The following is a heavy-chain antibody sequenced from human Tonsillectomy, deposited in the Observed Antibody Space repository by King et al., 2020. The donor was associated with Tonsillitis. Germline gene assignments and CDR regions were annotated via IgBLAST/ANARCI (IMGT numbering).Heavy chain of an antibody. CDR1: GGTFSSYA. Sequence: QLVQSGAEVKKPGSSVKVSCKASGGTFSSYAISWVRQAPGQGLEWMGGIIPIFDTANYAQNFQGRVTITADESTSTAYMELSSLRFEDTAIYYCARSRQSTASYDCWGQGTLVTVSS. V-gene: IGHV1-69*01. D-gene: IGHD5-18*01. CDR3: ARSRQSTASYDC. J-gene: IGHJ4*02. CDR2: IIPIFDTA.